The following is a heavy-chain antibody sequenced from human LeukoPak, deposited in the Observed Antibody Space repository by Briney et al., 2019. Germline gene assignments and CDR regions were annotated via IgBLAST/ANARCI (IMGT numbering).Heavy chain of an antibody. V-gene: IGHV1-8*03. CDR3: ARGGRLRSIGWFAP. J-gene: IGHJ5*02. CDR2: MNPSSGST. Sequence: AAVQVSCKASGYTFTTYSINGVGQATRRGVEWMASMNPSSGSTDYAQKFQGRVTLTRTTSINTAYLELTSLRSEDTALYYSARGGRLRSIGWFAPWGQGTLVTVSS. CDR1: GYTFTTYS.